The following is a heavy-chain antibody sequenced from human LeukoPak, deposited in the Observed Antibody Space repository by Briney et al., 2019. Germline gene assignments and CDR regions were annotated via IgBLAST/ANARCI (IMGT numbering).Heavy chain of an antibody. D-gene: IGHD2-2*01. J-gene: IGHJ6*03. CDR2: TFHSGSA. CDR1: GYSISSGYY. CDR3: ARGIRGYCSSTSCYYYYYMDV. Sequence: SETLSLTCTVSGYSISSGYYWGWIRQPPGKGLECIGTTFHSGSAYYNPSLKSRVTISVDTSENQFSLKLSSVTAADTAVYYCARGIRGYCSSTSCYYYYYMDVWGKGTTVTVSS. V-gene: IGHV4-38-2*02.